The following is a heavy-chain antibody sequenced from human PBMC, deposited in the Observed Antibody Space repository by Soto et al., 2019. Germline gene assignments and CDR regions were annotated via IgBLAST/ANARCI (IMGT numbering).Heavy chain of an antibody. J-gene: IGHJ4*02. CDR1: GFTFVTYA. Sequence: EVRLLESGGGLVQPGGSLRLSCEASGFTFVTYALSWVRQAPGKGLEWVSSTSGTGGDTYHADSVKGRFTISRDNSKNTLFLQMNSLRAEDTALYYCAKQRADYGSGSDTYYFDFWGQGTLVTVSS. CDR2: TSGTGGDT. CDR3: AKQRADYGSGSDTYYFDF. V-gene: IGHV3-23*01. D-gene: IGHD3-10*01.